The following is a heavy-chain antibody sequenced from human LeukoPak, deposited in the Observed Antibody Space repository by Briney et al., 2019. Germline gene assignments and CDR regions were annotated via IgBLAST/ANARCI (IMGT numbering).Heavy chain of an antibody. CDR2: ISSSSSTL. V-gene: IGHV3-48*04. Sequence: GGSLRLSCAASGFTFNSYSMNWVRQAPGKGLEWISYISSSSSTLYYADSVKGRFTISRDNAKNSLYLQMNSLRAEDTAVYYCARETDSFDYWGQGTLVTVSS. D-gene: IGHD3-22*01. J-gene: IGHJ4*02. CDR1: GFTFNSYS. CDR3: ARETDSFDY.